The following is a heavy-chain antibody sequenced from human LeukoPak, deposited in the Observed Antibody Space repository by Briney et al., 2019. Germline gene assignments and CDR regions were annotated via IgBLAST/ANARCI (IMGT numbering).Heavy chain of an antibody. V-gene: IGHV3-30-3*01. CDR1: GFTFSSYA. CDR2: ISYDGSNK. J-gene: IGHJ4*02. Sequence: GGSLRLSCAASGFTFSSYAMHWVRQAQGKGLEWVAVISYDGSNKYYADSVKGRFTISRDNSKNTLYLQMNSLRAEDTAVYYCARDQSVIVGAVQYYFDFWGQGTLVAVSS. CDR3: ARDQSVIVGAVQYYFDF. D-gene: IGHD1-26*01.